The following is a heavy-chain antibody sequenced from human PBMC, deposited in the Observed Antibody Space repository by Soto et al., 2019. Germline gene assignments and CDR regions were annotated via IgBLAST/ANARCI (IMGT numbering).Heavy chain of an antibody. CDR1: GFTFSSYG. V-gene: IGHV3-30*18. CDR3: AKDHGGGGYYYDSSGPQRYFDY. Sequence: QVQLVESGGGVVQPGRSLRLSCAASGFTFSSYGRHWVRQAPGKGLEWVAVISYDGSKKYYADSVKGRFTISRDNSKNPRYLQMNRRRAEDTAVYYVAKDHGGGGYYYDSSGPQRYFDYWGQGTLVTVSS. CDR2: ISYDGSKK. J-gene: IGHJ4*02. D-gene: IGHD3-22*01.